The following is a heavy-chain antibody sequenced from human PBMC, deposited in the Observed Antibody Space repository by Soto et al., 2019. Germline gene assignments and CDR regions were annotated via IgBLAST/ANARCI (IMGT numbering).Heavy chain of an antibody. Sequence: QVQLQESGPGLVESSQTLSLTCTVSGVSISSGGYYWGWICQHPGKGLEWIGNIYYSGRTYYNPSLKSRLLMSVDTSKNRFSLILNSVTAADTAMYFCASVVGGDSAYYFDYWGQGVLVTVSS. CDR3: ASVVGGDSAYYFDY. D-gene: IGHD2-21*02. CDR1: GVSISSGGYY. V-gene: IGHV4-31*03. J-gene: IGHJ4*02. CDR2: IYYSGRT.